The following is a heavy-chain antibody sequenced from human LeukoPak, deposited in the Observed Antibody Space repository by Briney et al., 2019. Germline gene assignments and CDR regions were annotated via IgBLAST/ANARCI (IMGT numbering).Heavy chain of an antibody. J-gene: IGHJ4*02. CDR3: ARARGCNSGDCYADY. V-gene: IGHV5-51*01. CDR2: IYCGDSDT. D-gene: IGHD2-21*02. CDR1: GYRFNTYW. Sequence: GGALQIYCKGSGYRFNTYWIGWVRHMPGKGLEWMGIIYCGDSDTRYSPSFQGQVNISADKTISTAYLQWSSLKASDSAMYYCARARGCNSGDCYADYGGQGTLVTVSP.